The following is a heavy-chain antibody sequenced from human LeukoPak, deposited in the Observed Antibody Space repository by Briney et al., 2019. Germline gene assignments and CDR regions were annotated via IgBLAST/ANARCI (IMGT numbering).Heavy chain of an antibody. J-gene: IGHJ4*02. CDR2: IIPILGIA. Sequence: ASVKVSCKASGGTFTSYAISWVRQAPGQGLEWMGRIIPILGIANYAQKFQGRVTITADKSTSTTYRELSSLRSEDTAVYYCARDLWLTRGGYSYGLLERGFDYWGQGTLVTVSS. CDR1: GGTFTSYA. CDR3: ARDLWLTRGGYSYGLLERGFDY. V-gene: IGHV1-69*04. D-gene: IGHD5-18*01.